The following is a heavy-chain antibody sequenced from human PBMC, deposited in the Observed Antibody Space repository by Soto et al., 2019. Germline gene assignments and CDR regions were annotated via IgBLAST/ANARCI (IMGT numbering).Heavy chain of an antibody. CDR1: GYTFTSYG. Sequence: QVQLVQSGAEVKKPGASVKVSCKASGYTFTSYGISWVRQAPGQGLEWMGWISAYNGNTNYAQKLQGKVTMTTDTFTSTAYMELSSLRSDDTAVYYWARVEMATPNYFDYWGQGTLVTVSS. CDR2: ISAYNGNT. V-gene: IGHV1-18*01. D-gene: IGHD5-12*01. J-gene: IGHJ4*02. CDR3: ARVEMATPNYFDY.